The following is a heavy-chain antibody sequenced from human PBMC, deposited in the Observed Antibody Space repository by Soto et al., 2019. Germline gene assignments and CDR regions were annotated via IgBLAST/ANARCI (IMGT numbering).Heavy chain of an antibody. D-gene: IGHD6-19*01. Sequence: QVQLVQSGAEVKKPGASVKVSCKASGYTFTSYDINWVRQATGQGLEWMGWMNPNSGNTGYAQKFQGRVTMTRNTSISTGYMELRSLRSEDTAVYYCARRAVASYYYYYGMDVWGQGTTVTVSS. J-gene: IGHJ6*01. CDR2: MNPNSGNT. CDR1: GYTFTSYD. CDR3: ARRAVASYYYYYGMDV. V-gene: IGHV1-8*01.